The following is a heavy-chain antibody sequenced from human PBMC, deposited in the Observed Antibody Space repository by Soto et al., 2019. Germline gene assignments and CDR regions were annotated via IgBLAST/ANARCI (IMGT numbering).Heavy chain of an antibody. V-gene: IGHV3-23*01. J-gene: IGHJ3*01. Sequence: EVQLLESGEGLVQPGGSLRLSCAASGFTFNTYAMNWVRQVPGKGLEWVASISGGGGSTYYADSVKGRFTISRDTSKNTLYLQMNSLSAEDTAVYYCAKGFIVVVTAIRPDDNFDVWGQGTMVTVSS. CDR2: ISGGGGST. D-gene: IGHD2-21*02. CDR3: AKGFIVVVTAIRPDDNFDV. CDR1: GFTFNTYA.